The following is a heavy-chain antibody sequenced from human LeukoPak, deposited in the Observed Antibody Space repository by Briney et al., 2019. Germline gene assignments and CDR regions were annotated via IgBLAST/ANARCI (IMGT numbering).Heavy chain of an antibody. CDR1: GGSFSGYY. D-gene: IGHD6-13*01. CDR3: ARAYSSSWYWNWFDP. V-gene: IGHV4-34*01. CDR2: INHSGST. Sequence: SETLSLTCAVYGGSFSGYYWSWIRQPPGKGLEWIGEINHSGSTNYNPSLKSRVTISVDMSKNQFSLKMSSVTAADTAVYHCARAYSSSWYWNWFDPWGQGTLVTVSS. J-gene: IGHJ5*02.